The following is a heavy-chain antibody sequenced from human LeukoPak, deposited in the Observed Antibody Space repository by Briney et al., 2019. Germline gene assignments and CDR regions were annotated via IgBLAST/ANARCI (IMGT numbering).Heavy chain of an antibody. CDR1: GGSISSSSYY. CDR3: ARHGSLRGHMGY. Sequence: SETLSLTCTVSGGSISSSSYYWGWIRQPPGKGLEWIGSIYYSGSTYYNPSLKSRVTISVDTSKNQFSLKLSSVTAADTAVYYCARHGSLRGHMGYWGQGTLVTVSS. V-gene: IGHV4-39*01. D-gene: IGHD2-2*03. J-gene: IGHJ4*02. CDR2: IYYSGST.